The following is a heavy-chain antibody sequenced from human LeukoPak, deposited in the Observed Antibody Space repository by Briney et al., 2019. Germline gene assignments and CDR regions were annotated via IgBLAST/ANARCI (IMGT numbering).Heavy chain of an antibody. D-gene: IGHD3-10*01. CDR3: GDRIWFGESTNEY. CDR2: IYYSGVS. Sequence: SETLSLTCTVSGGSIISSSFWWGWIRQPPGKGLEWIGSIYYSGVSYYNTSLKSRVTISADTSKNQFSLNLNSVTAADTAFYCAGDRIWFGESTNEYWGQGTLVTVSS. CDR1: GGSIISSSFW. V-gene: IGHV4-39*01. J-gene: IGHJ4*02.